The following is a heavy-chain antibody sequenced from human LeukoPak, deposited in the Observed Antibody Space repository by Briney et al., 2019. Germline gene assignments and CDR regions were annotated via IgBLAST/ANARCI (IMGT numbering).Heavy chain of an antibody. Sequence: GGSLRLSCAASGFTFSNYVMNWVRQAPGKGLEWVSGISGSGDSTYYADSVKGRFTISRDNSKNTLYLQMNSLRAEDTAVYYCAKEAPFEGSVDYWGQGTLVTVSS. CDR2: ISGSGDST. V-gene: IGHV3-23*01. CDR3: AKEAPFEGSVDY. J-gene: IGHJ4*02. D-gene: IGHD2/OR15-2a*01. CDR1: GFTFSNYV.